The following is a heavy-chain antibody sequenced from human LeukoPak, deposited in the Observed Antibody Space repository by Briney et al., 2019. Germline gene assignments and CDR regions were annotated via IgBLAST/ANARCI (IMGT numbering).Heavy chain of an antibody. J-gene: IGHJ5*02. CDR2: ISYDGNSK. V-gene: IGHV3-30*15. D-gene: IGHD6-13*01. Sequence: HLGGSLRLSCAASGFTFSSYAMHWVRQAPGKALESVAVISYDGNSKYYGDSVKGRFTISRDNSKNTLYLQMSSLRAEDTALYYCARERIAAVGTGWFDPWGQGTLVTVSS. CDR3: ARERIAAVGTGWFDP. CDR1: GFTFSSYA.